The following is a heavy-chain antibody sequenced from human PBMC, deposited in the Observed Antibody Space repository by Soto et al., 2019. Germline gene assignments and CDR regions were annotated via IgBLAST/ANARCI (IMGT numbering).Heavy chain of an antibody. CDR2: IKPNSGDT. J-gene: IGHJ5*01. CDR3: ARGSAVGGSWFDS. D-gene: IGHD6-19*01. CDR1: GYTFTAYY. Sequence: QVQLVQSGAEVKKPGASVKVSCKASGYTFTAYYIHWVRQAPGQGLECMGWIKPNSGDTGYTQKFQGRVTMTRDTSISTAYMELSSLRSDDTAMYYCARGSAVGGSWFDSWGQGTLVTVSS. V-gene: IGHV1-2*02.